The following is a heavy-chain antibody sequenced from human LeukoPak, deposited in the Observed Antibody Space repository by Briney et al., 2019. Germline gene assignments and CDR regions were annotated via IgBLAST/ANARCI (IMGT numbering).Heavy chain of an antibody. CDR3: ARVNYYDSSGYYYPEY. CDR1: GGSISSSNW. D-gene: IGHD3-22*01. J-gene: IGHJ4*02. CDR2: IYHSGST. V-gene: IGHV4-4*02. Sequence: SGTLSLTCAVSGGSISSSNWWSWVRQPPGKGLEWIGEIYHSGSTNYNPSLKSRVTISVDKSKNQFSLKLSSVTAADTAVYYCARVNYYDSSGYYYPEYWGQGTLVTVSS.